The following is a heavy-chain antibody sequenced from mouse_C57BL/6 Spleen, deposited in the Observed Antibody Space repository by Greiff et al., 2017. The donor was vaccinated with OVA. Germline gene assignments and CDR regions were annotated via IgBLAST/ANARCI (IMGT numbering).Heavy chain of an antibody. Sequence: VQLQQPGAELVMPGASVKLSCKASGYTFTSYWMHWVKQRPGQGLEWIGEIDPSDSYTNYNQKFKGKSTLTVDKSSSTAYMQLSSLTSEDSAVYYCARSLRYEYYFDYWGQGTTRTVSS. D-gene: IGHD1-1*01. CDR3: ARSLRYEYYFDY. V-gene: IGHV1-69*01. CDR1: GYTFTSYW. CDR2: IDPSDSYT. J-gene: IGHJ2*01.